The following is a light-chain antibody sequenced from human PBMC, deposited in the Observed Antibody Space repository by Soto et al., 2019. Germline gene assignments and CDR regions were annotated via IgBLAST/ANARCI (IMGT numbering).Light chain of an antibody. CDR2: EVS. V-gene: IGLV2-14*01. Sequence: QSALTQPASVSGSPGQSITISCTGTSSDVGGHNYVSWYQHHAGKAPKLLLYEVSNRPSGVSNRFSGSKSGDTASLIISGLQAEDEADYYCTSYTSSSTLVFGGGTQLTVL. J-gene: IGLJ7*01. CDR1: SSDVGGHNY. CDR3: TSYTSSSTLV.